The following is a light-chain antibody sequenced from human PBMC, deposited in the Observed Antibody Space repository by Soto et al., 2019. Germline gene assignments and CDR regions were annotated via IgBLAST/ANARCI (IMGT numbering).Light chain of an antibody. CDR1: QSVSSY. J-gene: IGKJ2*01. V-gene: IGKV3-11*01. Sequence: EIVLTQSPATLSLSPGERATLSCRASQSVSSYLAWYQQKPGQAPRLLIYDASNRATGIPARFSGSGSGTDFTLPISSLEPEDFAVYYCQHRRNLPPYTFDQGTKLEIK. CDR2: DAS. CDR3: QHRRNLPPYT.